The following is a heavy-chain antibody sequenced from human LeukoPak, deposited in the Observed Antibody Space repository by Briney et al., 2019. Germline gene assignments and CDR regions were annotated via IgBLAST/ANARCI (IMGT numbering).Heavy chain of an antibody. J-gene: IGHJ4*02. CDR1: GFTFSSYW. CDR2: INSDGSST. V-gene: IGHV3-74*01. Sequence: PGGSLRLSCAASGFTFSSYWMHWVRQAPGKGLVWVSRINSDGSSTSYADSVKGRFTISRDNSKNTLYLQMNSLRAEDTAVYYCAKDPSYGFLFDYWGQGTLVTVSS. D-gene: IGHD5-18*01. CDR3: AKDPSYGFLFDY.